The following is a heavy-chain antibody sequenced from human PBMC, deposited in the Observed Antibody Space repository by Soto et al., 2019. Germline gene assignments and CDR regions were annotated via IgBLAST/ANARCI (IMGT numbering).Heavy chain of an antibody. J-gene: IGHJ2*01. V-gene: IGHV4-30-4*01. CDR1: GGSISSGDYY. CDR3: AGEHYHFWKGPFDL. Sequence: QVQLQESGPGLVKPSQTLSLTCTVSGGSISSGDYYWTWMRQSPGKGLEWIEYSYHSGSNYYNPSLESRVTISVDTSKNQFSLTLSSVTVADTAVYYCAGEHYHFWKGPFDLWGRGTLVTVSS. CDR2: SYHSGSN. D-gene: IGHD3-3*01.